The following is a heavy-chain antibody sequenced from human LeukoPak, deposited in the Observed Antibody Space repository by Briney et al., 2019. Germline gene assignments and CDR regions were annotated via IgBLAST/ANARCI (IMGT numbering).Heavy chain of an antibody. CDR2: INQDGGEK. D-gene: IGHD2/OR15-2a*01. CDR1: GITFNTYW. V-gene: IGHV3-7*05. Sequence: GGSLRLSCAASGITFNTYWISWVRQAPGKGLEWLATINQDGGEKYYVDSVKGRFTISRDNAKNSLFLQMNSLRAEDTAVYYCTTFYTRLTDYWGQGTLVTVSS. CDR3: TTFYTRLTDY. J-gene: IGHJ4*02.